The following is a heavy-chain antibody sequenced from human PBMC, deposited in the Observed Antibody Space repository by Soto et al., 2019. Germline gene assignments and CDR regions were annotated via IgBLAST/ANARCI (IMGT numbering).Heavy chain of an antibody. D-gene: IGHD6-13*01. CDR2: ISYDGSNK. J-gene: IGHJ6*02. CDR3: AKVNRESSSWYGMDV. Sequence: GESLKISCAASGFTFSSYGMHWVRQAPGKGLEWVAVISYDGSNKYYADSVKGRFTISRDNSKNTLYLQMNSLRAEDTAVYYCAKVNRESSSWYGMDVWGQGTTVTVSS. V-gene: IGHV3-30*18. CDR1: GFTFSSYG.